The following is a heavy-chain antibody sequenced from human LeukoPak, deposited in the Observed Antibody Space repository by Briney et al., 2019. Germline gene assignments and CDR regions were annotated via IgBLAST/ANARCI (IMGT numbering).Heavy chain of an antibody. D-gene: IGHD1-26*01. Sequence: SETLSLTCTVSGYSISSGYYWGWIRQPPGKGLEWIGNIYHGGSTYYNPSLKSRVTISLDTSKNQFSLRLNSVTAADTAVYYCARVGSYYYFDYWGQGTLVTVSS. J-gene: IGHJ4*02. CDR3: ARVGSYYYFDY. CDR1: GYSISSGYY. CDR2: IYHGGST. V-gene: IGHV4-38-2*02.